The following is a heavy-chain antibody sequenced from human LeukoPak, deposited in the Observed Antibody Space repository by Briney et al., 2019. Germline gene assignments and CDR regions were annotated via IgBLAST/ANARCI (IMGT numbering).Heavy chain of an antibody. Sequence: PGGSLRLSCVASGFTFSDYYMSWIRQAPGKGLEWISYITNSGSTTFYADSVKGRFSISRDNANNSLFLQMNSVRAEDTAVYYCTRDVRLRHKYYYMDVWGKGTTVTVSS. V-gene: IGHV3-11*04. J-gene: IGHJ6*03. CDR1: GFTFSDYY. D-gene: IGHD4-17*01. CDR2: ITNSGSTT. CDR3: TRDVRLRHKYYYMDV.